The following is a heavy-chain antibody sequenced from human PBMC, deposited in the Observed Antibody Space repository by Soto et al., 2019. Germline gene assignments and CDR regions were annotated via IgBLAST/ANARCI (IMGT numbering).Heavy chain of an antibody. CDR2: ISAYNGNT. J-gene: IGHJ6*02. CDR3: ASHRYDSRGYSNYYYYGMDV. Sequence: QVQLVQSGAEVKKPGASVKVSCKASGYTFTSYGISWVRQAPGQGLEWMGWISAYNGNTNYAQKLQGRVTMTTDTSTSTAYMELRSLRSDDTAVYYCASHRYDSRGYSNYYYYGMDVWGQGTTVTVSS. V-gene: IGHV1-18*01. CDR1: GYTFTSYG. D-gene: IGHD3-22*01.